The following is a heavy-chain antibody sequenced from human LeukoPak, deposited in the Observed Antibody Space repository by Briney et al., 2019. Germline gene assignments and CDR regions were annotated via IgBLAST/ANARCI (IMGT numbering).Heavy chain of an antibody. J-gene: IGHJ1*01. V-gene: IGHV5-51*01. CDR3: ARRFDDSSGSENFQH. CDR1: GFTFAGYW. CDR2: IYPGDSET. D-gene: IGHD3-22*01. Sequence: GESLKISCKGVGFTFAGYWIGWVRQMPGKGLEWMGIIYPGDSETRYSPSFEGQVTMSADKSISTAYLQWSSLKASDTAMYYCARRFDDSSGSENFQHWGQGTLVTVSS.